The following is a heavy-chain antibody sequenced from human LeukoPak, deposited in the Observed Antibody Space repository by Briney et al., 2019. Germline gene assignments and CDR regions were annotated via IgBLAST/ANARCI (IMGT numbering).Heavy chain of an antibody. Sequence: SVKVSCKASGGTFSSYAISWVRQAPGQGREWMGRIIPIFGTANYAQKFQGRVTITTDESTSTAYMELSSLRSEDTAVYYCAVREAGYYYDSSGYYGYWGQGTLVTVSS. V-gene: IGHV1-69*05. CDR1: GGTFSSYA. CDR2: IIPIFGTA. D-gene: IGHD3-22*01. J-gene: IGHJ4*02. CDR3: AVREAGYYYDSSGYYGY.